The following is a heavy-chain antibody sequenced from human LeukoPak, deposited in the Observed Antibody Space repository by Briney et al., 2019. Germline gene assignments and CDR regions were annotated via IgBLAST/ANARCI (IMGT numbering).Heavy chain of an antibody. CDR3: AKDGVVTITFEY. CDR1: GFTFSSYA. D-gene: IGHD3-16*01. V-gene: IGHV3-23*01. J-gene: IGHJ4*02. Sequence: PGGSLRLSCTASGFTFSSYAMSWVRQAPGKGLEWVSVISGSGGSTFYGDSVKGRFTISRDNSKNTLYLQMNSLRAEDTAVYYCAKDGVVTITFEYCGQGTLVTVSS. CDR2: ISGSGGST.